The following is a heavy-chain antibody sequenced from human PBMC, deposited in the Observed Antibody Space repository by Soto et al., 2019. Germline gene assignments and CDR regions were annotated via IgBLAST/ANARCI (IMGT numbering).Heavy chain of an antibody. CDR1: GYTFTSYY. D-gene: IGHD6-6*01. Sequence: AASVKVSCKASGYTFTSYYMHWVRQAPGQGLEWMGIINPSGGSTSYAQKFQGRVTMTRDTSTSTVYMELSSLRSEDTAVYYCARDLLVGSSSSGFFYWGQGTLVTVSS. CDR3: ARDLLVGSSSSGFFY. J-gene: IGHJ4*02. V-gene: IGHV1-46*01. CDR2: INPSGGST.